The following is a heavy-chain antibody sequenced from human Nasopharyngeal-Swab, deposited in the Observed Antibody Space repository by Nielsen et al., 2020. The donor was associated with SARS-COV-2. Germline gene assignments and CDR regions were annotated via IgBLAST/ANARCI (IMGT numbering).Heavy chain of an antibody. CDR1: GFTFSSYS. J-gene: IGHJ4*02. CDR3: ARALPQKMATMTGSDY. D-gene: IGHD5-24*01. V-gene: IGHV3-21*01. Sequence: GESLKISCAASGFTFSSYSMNWVRQAPGKGLEWVSSISSSSSYIYYADSVKGRFTISRDNAKNSLYLQMNSLRAEDTAVYYCARALPQKMATMTGSDYWGQGTLVTVSS. CDR2: ISSSSSYI.